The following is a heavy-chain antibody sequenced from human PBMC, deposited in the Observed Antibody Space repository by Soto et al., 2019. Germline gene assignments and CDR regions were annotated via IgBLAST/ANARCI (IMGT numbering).Heavy chain of an antibody. Sequence: EVQLLESGGGLVQPGGSLRLSCVTSGFTFNNFAMSWVRQAPGKGLEWVSSITKNSARTYYAASVKGRFTISRDNSRSAVSLELNSLREEDTALYYCAEGGFYDGFDYWGQGTLVTVSS. J-gene: IGHJ4*02. CDR2: ITKNSART. CDR1: GFTFNNFA. D-gene: IGHD5-12*01. CDR3: AEGGFYDGFDY. V-gene: IGHV3-23*01.